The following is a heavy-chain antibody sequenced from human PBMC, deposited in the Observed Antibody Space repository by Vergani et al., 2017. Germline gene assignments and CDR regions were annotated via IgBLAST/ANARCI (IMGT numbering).Heavy chain of an antibody. V-gene: IGHV4-59*01. J-gene: IGHJ6*03. Sequence: QVQLQESGPGLVKPSETLSLTCTVSGGSISSYYWSWIRQPPGKGLGWIGYMSYSGSTNYNPSLKSRVTISVDTSKNQFSLKLSSVTAADAAVYYGARGNGDYYYYYYMDVWGKGTTVTVSS. CDR2: MSYSGST. D-gene: IGHD4-17*01. CDR1: GGSISSYY. CDR3: ARGNGDYYYYYYMDV.